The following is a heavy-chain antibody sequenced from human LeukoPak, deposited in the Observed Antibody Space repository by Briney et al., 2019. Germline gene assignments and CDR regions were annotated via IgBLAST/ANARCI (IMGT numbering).Heavy chain of an antibody. J-gene: IGHJ4*02. Sequence: SETLSLTCTVSGGSISSYYWSWIRQPPGKGLEWIGYIYYSGSTNYNPSLKSRVTISIDASKNQFSLRLSSVTAADTAVYYCTQGGELMNYWGQGTLVTVSS. CDR2: IYYSGST. CDR3: TQGGELMNY. V-gene: IGHV4-59*08. CDR1: GGSISSYY. D-gene: IGHD1-26*01.